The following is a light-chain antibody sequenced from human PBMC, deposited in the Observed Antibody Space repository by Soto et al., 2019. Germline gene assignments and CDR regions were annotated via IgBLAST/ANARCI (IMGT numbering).Light chain of an antibody. CDR2: LGS. V-gene: IGKV2-28*01. CDR3: MQALQTWT. J-gene: IGKJ1*01. Sequence: DIVMTQSPLSLPVTPGEPASISCRSSQSLLHSNGYSYLDWYLQKPGQSPQLLIYLGSNRASGVPDRFSGSGLGTDFTLRISRVEAEDVGVYYCMQALQTWTFGQGTKVEIK. CDR1: QSLLHSNGYSY.